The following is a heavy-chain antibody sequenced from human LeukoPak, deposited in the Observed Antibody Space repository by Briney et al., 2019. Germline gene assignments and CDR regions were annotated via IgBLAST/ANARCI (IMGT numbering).Heavy chain of an antibody. Sequence: RTSETLSLTGTVSGGSISSYYWSWIRQPPGKGLEWIAYISDIGSINYNPSLKSRVTISLDTSKNQFSLKLSSVTAADTAVYYCAGHHPRNTVDFWGQGTLVTVSS. V-gene: IGHV4-59*08. J-gene: IGHJ4*02. CDR2: ISDIGSI. CDR1: GGSISSYY. CDR3: AGHHPRNTVDF. D-gene: IGHD2/OR15-2a*01.